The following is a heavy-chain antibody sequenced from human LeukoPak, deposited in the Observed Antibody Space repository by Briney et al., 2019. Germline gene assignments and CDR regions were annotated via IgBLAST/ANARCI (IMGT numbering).Heavy chain of an antibody. D-gene: IGHD2-15*01. CDR2: IYYSGST. J-gene: IGHJ4*02. V-gene: IGHV4-39*07. Sequence: SETLSLTCTVSGGSISSSSYYWGWIRQPPGKGLEWIGSIYYSGSTYYNPSLKSRVTISVDTSKNQFSLKLSSVTAADTAVYYCARDPGVVGADYFDYWGQGTLVTVSS. CDR1: GGSISSSSYY. CDR3: ARDPGVVGADYFDY.